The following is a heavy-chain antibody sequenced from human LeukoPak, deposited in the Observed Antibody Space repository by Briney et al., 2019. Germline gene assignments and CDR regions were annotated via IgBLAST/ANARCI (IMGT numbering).Heavy chain of an antibody. V-gene: IGHV3-7*05. J-gene: IGHJ4*02. Sequence: GGSLRLSCAASGFTFSSYWMSWVRQAPGKGLEWVANIKQDGSEEYYVDSMKGRFTISRDNAKNSLYLQVNSLRAEDTAVYYCVKDRGGYSYGNFDYWGQGTLVTVSS. CDR3: VKDRGGYSYGNFDY. CDR2: IKQDGSEE. CDR1: GFTFSSYW. D-gene: IGHD5-18*01.